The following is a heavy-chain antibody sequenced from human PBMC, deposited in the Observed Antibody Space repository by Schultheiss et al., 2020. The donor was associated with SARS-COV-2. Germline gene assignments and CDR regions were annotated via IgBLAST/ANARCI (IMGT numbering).Heavy chain of an antibody. J-gene: IGHJ4*02. Sequence: GESLKISCAASGFTFSSYSMNWVRQAPGKGLEWVSSISSSSSYIYYADSVKGRFTISRDNAKNSLYLQMNSLRAEDTAVYYCARDPNGGSGYYSYYFDYWGQGTLVTVSS. CDR3: ARDPNGGSGYYSYYFDY. CDR1: GFTFSSYS. V-gene: IGHV3-21*01. CDR2: ISSSSSYI. D-gene: IGHD3-22*01.